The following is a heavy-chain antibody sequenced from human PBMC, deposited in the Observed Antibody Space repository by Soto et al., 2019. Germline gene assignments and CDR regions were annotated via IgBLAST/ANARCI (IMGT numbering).Heavy chain of an antibody. CDR1: GFSHSTTGVA. CDR2: VYWDDDR. J-gene: IGHJ4*02. Sequence: SGPTLVNPTQTLTLTCTLSGFSHSTTGVAVGWIRQSPGKAPEWLALVYWDDDRHYSPSLKSRLTITKDTSKNQVFLTMTDMDPVDAATFFCTHSVYPEGFVDYWGQGTLVTVSS. V-gene: IGHV2-5*02. CDR3: THSVYPEGFVDY.